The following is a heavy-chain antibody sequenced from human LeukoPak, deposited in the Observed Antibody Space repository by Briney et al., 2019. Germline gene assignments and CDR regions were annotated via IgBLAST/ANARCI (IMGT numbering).Heavy chain of an antibody. CDR3: ARDPSAFDI. CDR1: GFTFSDYW. Sequence: XGSLRLSCAASGFTFSDYWMSWVRQAXGKGLEWVANIKQDGSEKYYVDSVKGRCTISRDNAKNSLHLQMNSLRAEDTAVYYCARDPSAFDIWGQGTMVTVSS. V-gene: IGHV3-7*05. J-gene: IGHJ3*02. CDR2: IKQDGSEK.